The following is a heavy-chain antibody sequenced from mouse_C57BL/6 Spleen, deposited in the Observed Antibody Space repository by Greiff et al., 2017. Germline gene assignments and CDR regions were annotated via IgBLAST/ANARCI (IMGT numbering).Heavy chain of an antibody. CDR3: TRKGYGDFDY. V-gene: IGHV1-15*01. J-gene: IGHJ2*01. CDR2: IDPETGGT. Sequence: QVHVKQSGAELVRPGASVTLSCKASGYTFTDYEMHWVKQTPVHGLEWIGAIDPETGGTAYNQKFKGKAILTADKSSSTAYLELRSLTSEDSAVYYCTRKGYGDFDYWGKCTTLTVAS. D-gene: IGHD1-1*02. CDR1: GYTFTDYE.